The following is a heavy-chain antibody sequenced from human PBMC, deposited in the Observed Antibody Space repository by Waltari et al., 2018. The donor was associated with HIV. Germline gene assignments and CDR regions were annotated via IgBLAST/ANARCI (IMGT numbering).Heavy chain of an antibody. J-gene: IGHJ5*02. CDR3: ARRLADHLNWFAP. V-gene: IGHV4-59*02. Sequence: QVRLQESGPGLVKPSATLSLTCSVSGASVSDYSWNWIRQPPGKGLEWIGYIYNSGSTNYNPSLKSRVTISVDTSKNQCSLTLTSVTAADTAVYYCARRLADHLNWFAPWGQGTLVTVSS. CDR2: IYNSGST. CDR1: GASVSDYS. D-gene: IGHD3-3*02.